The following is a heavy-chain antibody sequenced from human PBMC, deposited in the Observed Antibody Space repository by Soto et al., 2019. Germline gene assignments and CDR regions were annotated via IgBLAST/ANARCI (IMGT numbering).Heavy chain of an antibody. CDR3: GKGRSYYYYYGVDV. Sequence: GGSLILSFSSPRFPFCSLAIGWVPQAPGKGLEWVSDIIDSGGSTYYADAVKGRFTISRDNSKSTLYLQMNSLRAEDTAVYYCGKGRSYYYYYGVDVWGQGTTVTVSS. CDR1: RFPFCSLA. CDR2: IIDSGGST. J-gene: IGHJ6*02. V-gene: IGHV3-23*01. D-gene: IGHD1-26*01.